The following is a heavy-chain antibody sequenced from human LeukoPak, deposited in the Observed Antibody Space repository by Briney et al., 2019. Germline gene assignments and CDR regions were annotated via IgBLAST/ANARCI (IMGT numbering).Heavy chain of an antibody. D-gene: IGHD3-3*01. V-gene: IGHV3-30*04. Sequence: GGSLRLSCAASGFTFSSYAMHWVRQAPGKGLEWVAVISYDGSNKYYADSVKGRFTISRDNSKNTLYLQMNSLRAEDTAVYYCARGPYDFWSGYYPIDYWGQGTLVTVSS. CDR2: ISYDGSNK. J-gene: IGHJ4*02. CDR3: ARGPYDFWSGYYPIDY. CDR1: GFTFSSYA.